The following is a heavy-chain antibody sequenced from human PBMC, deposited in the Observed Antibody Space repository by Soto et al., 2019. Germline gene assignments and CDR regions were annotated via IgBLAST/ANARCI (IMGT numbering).Heavy chain of an antibody. CDR1: GFTFSTYS. J-gene: IGHJ4*02. V-gene: IGHV3-48*01. Sequence: GGSLRLSCAASGFTFSTYSMNWVRQAPGKGLEWVSYIRSSSSAIYYADSVKGRFTISRDNAKNSLYLQMNSLRAEDTAVYYCARDLENYGLGSYYGPPDYWGQGTLVTVSS. CDR2: IRSSSSAI. CDR3: ARDLENYGLGSYYGPPDY. D-gene: IGHD3-10*01.